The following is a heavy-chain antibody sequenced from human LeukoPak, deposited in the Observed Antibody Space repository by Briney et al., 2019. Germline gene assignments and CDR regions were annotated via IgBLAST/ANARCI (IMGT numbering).Heavy chain of an antibody. CDR1: GFTFSSYA. D-gene: IGHD6-19*01. CDR2: ISSNGVST. Sequence: GGSLRLSCAASGFTFSSYAVHWVRQAPGKGLEYVSAISSNGVSTYYADSGKGRFTISRDNSKNTLYLQMGSLRAEDMAVYYCARVAYTSGWSTFDYWGQGTLVTVSS. V-gene: IGHV3-64*02. J-gene: IGHJ4*02. CDR3: ARVAYTSGWSTFDY.